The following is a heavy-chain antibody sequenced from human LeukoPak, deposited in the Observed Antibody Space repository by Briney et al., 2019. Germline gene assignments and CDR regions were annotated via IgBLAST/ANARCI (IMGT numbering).Heavy chain of an antibody. CDR1: GFTFSSSG. D-gene: IGHD2-21*01. CDR2: ILYDGSNE. Sequence: GGSLRLSCAASGFTFSSSGMHWVRQAPGKGLEWVAVILYDGSNEYYADSVKGRFTISRDNSKNTLYLQMSSLRAEDTAVYYCAKEFNRGLPDYWGQGTLVTVPS. CDR3: AKEFNRGLPDY. V-gene: IGHV3-30*18. J-gene: IGHJ4*02.